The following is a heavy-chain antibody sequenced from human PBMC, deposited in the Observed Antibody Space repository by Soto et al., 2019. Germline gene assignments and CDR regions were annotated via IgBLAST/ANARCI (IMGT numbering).Heavy chain of an antibody. J-gene: IGHJ5*02. Sequence: QVQLQESGPGLVKPSQTLSLTCTVSGVSISSGGYYWSWSRQHQGKCLEWIGYIYYSGSTYYNPSLKSRGTLSVDTSKNQFSLKLSSVTAADTAVYYCASHPQEVWHWFDPWGQGTLVTVSS. CDR2: IYYSGST. CDR3: ASHPQEVWHWFDP. V-gene: IGHV4-31*03. CDR1: GVSISSGGYY.